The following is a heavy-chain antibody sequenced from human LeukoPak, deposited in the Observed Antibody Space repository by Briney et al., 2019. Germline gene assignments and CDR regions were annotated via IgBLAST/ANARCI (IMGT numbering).Heavy chain of an antibody. Sequence: GGSLRLSCAASGFSFGSYGMHWVRQAPGKGLEWVAFIRYDGSNKYYADSVKGRFTISRDNSKNTLYLKMNSLRAEDTAVYYCANGCSNYFDYWGQGTLVTVSS. CDR3: ANGCSNYFDY. CDR2: IRYDGSNK. D-gene: IGHD4-11*01. J-gene: IGHJ4*02. CDR1: GFSFGSYG. V-gene: IGHV3-30*02.